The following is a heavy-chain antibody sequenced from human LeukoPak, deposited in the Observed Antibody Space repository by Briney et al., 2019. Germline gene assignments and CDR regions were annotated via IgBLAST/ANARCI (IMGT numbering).Heavy chain of an antibody. Sequence: SETLSLTCTVSGASVGSAGYYWSWIRQPPGGGLEWIGYIYYISNTNYNPSLRSRVTMSVDPSKNQFSLKLNSVTAADTAVYYCARGVGGYGDYAFTVYYFDYWGQGTLVTVSS. D-gene: IGHD4-17*01. CDR1: GASVGSAGYY. J-gene: IGHJ4*02. CDR3: ARGVGGYGDYAFTVYYFDY. V-gene: IGHV4-61*08. CDR2: IYYISNT.